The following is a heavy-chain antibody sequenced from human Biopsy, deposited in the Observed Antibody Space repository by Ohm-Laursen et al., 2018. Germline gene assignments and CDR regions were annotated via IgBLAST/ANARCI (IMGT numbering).Heavy chain of an antibody. V-gene: IGHV3-30*04. J-gene: IGHJ6*02. Sequence: SLRLSCAAPGFKFDEFAMHWVRQTPGKGLEWVAVISYDQITKHYADSVRGRFTISRDNSKNTLYLQVNSLRAEDTAVYYCAKDLSVYYYYGIDVWGQGTTVTVSS. CDR2: ISYDQITK. CDR3: AKDLSVYYYYGIDV. D-gene: IGHD5/OR15-5a*01. CDR1: GFKFDEFA.